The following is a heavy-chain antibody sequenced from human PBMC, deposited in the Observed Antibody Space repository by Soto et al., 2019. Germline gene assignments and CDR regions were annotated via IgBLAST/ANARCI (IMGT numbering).Heavy chain of an antibody. Sequence: GGSLRLSCAASGFTFSSYWMSWVRQAPGKGLEWVANIKQDGSEKYYADSVKGRFTISRDNAKNSLYLQMNSLRAEDTAVYYCAKAPARGTTYAGGYGGQGTRVTVS. CDR3: AKAPARGTTYAGGY. CDR1: GFTFSSYW. D-gene: IGHD4-17*01. CDR2: IKQDGSEK. V-gene: IGHV3-7*01. J-gene: IGHJ4*02.